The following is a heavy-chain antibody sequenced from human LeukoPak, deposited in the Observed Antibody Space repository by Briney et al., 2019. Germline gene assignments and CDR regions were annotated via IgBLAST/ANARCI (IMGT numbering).Heavy chain of an antibody. Sequence: GGSLRLSCAASGFTFSSYSMNWVRQAPGKGLEWVSSISSSSSYIYYADSVKGRFTISRDNSKNTLYLQMNSLRAEDTAVYYCARVSSVLASIAVAGTRFRDFDYWGQGTLVTVSS. CDR1: GFTFSSYS. CDR3: ARVSSVLASIAVAGTRFRDFDY. CDR2: ISSSSSYI. V-gene: IGHV3-21*04. D-gene: IGHD6-19*01. J-gene: IGHJ4*02.